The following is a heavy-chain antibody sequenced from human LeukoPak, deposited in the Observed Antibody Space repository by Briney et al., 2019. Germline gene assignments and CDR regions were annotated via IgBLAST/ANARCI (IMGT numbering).Heavy chain of an antibody. CDR3: AKCRTTCYANGFDF. J-gene: IGHJ3*01. CDR1: GFTFSSFS. Sequence: GGSLRLSCPASGFTFSSFSMSWVRQAPGKGLEWVSAISGSGGDTHYADSVKGRFTISGDNSKNTLHLQMNSLRAEDTAVYYCAKCRTTCYANGFDFWGQGTKVTVSS. V-gene: IGHV3-23*01. D-gene: IGHD2-2*01. CDR2: ISGSGGDT.